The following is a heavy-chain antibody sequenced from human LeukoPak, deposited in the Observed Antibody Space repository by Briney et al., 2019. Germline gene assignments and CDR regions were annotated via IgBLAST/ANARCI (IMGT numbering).Heavy chain of an antibody. D-gene: IGHD5-24*01. CDR3: AKDEGQVATIAAPFDY. CDR1: GFTFDDYA. Sequence: GGSLRLSCAASGFTFDDYAMHWVRQAPGKGLEWVSLISGDGGSTYYADSVKGRFTISRDNSKNSLYLQMNSLRTEDTALYYCAKDEGQVATIAAPFDYWGQGTLVTVSS. CDR2: ISGDGGST. V-gene: IGHV3-43*02. J-gene: IGHJ4*02.